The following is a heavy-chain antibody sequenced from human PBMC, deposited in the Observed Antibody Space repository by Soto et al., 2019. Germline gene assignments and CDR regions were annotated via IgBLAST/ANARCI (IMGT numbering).Heavy chain of an antibody. CDR3: ARGGGYYGSGAYYRGYFDH. CDR1: GYSFANYT. Sequence: QVQLVQSGAEVKKPGASVTVSCKASGYSFANYTIHWVRQAPGQGLEWMGWLNPDTASTKFSPKFQGRVIITRDNSANTAFMQLTSLTSEDTALYYCARGGGYYGSGAYYRGYFDHWGLGTLVDVSS. V-gene: IGHV1-3*01. D-gene: IGHD3-10*01. CDR2: LNPDTAST. J-gene: IGHJ4*02.